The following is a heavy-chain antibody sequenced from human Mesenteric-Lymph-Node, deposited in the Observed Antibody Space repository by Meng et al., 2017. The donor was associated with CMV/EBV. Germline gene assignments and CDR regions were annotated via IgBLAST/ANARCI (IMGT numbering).Heavy chain of an antibody. CDR2: IWYDGSNK. V-gene: IGHV3-33*01. D-gene: IGHD3-22*01. CDR3: ARDFTVGGSYYSSLVY. CDR1: GFMFSNYG. Sequence: SGFMFSNYGMHWVRQAPGKGLEWVALIWYDGSNKYYGDSVKGRFAISRDDTENTLYLQMNSLRADDTAVYYCARDFTVGGSYYSSLVYWGQGTLVTVSS. J-gene: IGHJ4*02.